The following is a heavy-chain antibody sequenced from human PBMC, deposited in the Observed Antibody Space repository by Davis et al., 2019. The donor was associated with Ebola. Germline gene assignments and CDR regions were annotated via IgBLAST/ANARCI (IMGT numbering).Heavy chain of an antibody. Sequence: SETLSLTCAVYGGSFSGYYWSWIRQPPGKGLQWIGEITYSGSTKYNPSLKSRVTVSVDTSKNQFSLRLTSVTAADTAVYYCARTRYTYGMDVWGQGTTVTVSS. V-gene: IGHV4-34*01. D-gene: IGHD3-16*02. CDR3: ARTRYTYGMDV. CDR2: ITYSGST. CDR1: GGSFSGYY. J-gene: IGHJ6*02.